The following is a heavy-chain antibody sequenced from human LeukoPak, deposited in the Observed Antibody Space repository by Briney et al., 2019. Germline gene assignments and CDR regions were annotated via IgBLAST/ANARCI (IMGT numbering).Heavy chain of an antibody. CDR2: IIPIFGTA. D-gene: IGHD3-3*01. Sequence: GASVKVSCKASGGTFSSYAIGWVRQAPGQGLEWMGGIIPIFGTANYAQKFQGRVTITTDESTSTAYMELSSLRSEDTAVYYCAREGGVWSGYYLNWFDPWGQGTLVTVSS. J-gene: IGHJ5*02. CDR3: AREGGVWSGYYLNWFDP. CDR1: GGTFSSYA. V-gene: IGHV1-69*05.